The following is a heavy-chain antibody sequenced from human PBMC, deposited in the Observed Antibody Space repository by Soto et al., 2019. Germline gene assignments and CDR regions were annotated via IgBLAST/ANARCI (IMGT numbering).Heavy chain of an antibody. D-gene: IGHD6-19*01. J-gene: IGHJ4*02. V-gene: IGHV3-23*01. CDR3: VGDGTGMYSSGWR. CDR2: ISVSGGTT. CDR1: GFTFSSYA. Sequence: LRLSCTPSGFTFSSYAMSWVRQVPGKGLEWVSSISVSGGTTYYADSVKGRFTISRDNSKVTLYLQMNSLRVEDTALYYCVGDGTGMYSSGWRWGQGTLVTVSS.